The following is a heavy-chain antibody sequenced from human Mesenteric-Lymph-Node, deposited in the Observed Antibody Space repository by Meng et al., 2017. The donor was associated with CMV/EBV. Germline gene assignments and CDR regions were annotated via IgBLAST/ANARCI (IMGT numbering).Heavy chain of an antibody. Sequence: SETLSLTCAVYGASFTSYYWSWIRQSPGKGLEWIGEISHRGSTNYNPSLKSRVTISVDTSKSQFSLNLTSVTAADTAVYYCARPQNTWGQGTLVTVSS. D-gene: IGHD2/OR15-2a*01. V-gene: IGHV4-34*01. J-gene: IGHJ4*02. CDR2: ISHRGST. CDR3: ARPQNT. CDR1: GASFTSYY.